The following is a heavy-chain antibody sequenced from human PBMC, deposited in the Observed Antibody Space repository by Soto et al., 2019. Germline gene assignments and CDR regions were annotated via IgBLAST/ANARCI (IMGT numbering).Heavy chain of an antibody. J-gene: IGHJ6*02. D-gene: IGHD3-3*01. V-gene: IGHV1-2*02. CDR3: ARVSLGDFWSGWHVHYYYAMEV. Sequence: ASVKVSCKASGYSFTGYYMHWVRQAPGQGLEWMGWINPNSGDTNYAQKFQGRVTMTRDTSISTAHMELSRLTSDDTAVYYCARVSLGDFWSGWHVHYYYAMEVWGRGTTVTVSS. CDR2: INPNSGDT. CDR1: GYSFTGYY.